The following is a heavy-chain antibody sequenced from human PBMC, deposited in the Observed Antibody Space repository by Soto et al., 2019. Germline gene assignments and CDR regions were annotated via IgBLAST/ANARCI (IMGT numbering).Heavy chain of an antibody. CDR1: GXTFSSYS. J-gene: IGHJ1*01. CDR3: ANLAAADAEYFQH. V-gene: IGHV3-23*01. CDR2: ISGRGGST. Sequence: GSLRLCSAASGXTFSSYSMSWVRRAPGKGLEWGSAISGRGGSTYCADSVKGRFTISRDNSKNTLCLQMNSLRAEETAVYYCANLAAADAEYFQHWGQGTLGTVS. D-gene: IGHD6-13*01.